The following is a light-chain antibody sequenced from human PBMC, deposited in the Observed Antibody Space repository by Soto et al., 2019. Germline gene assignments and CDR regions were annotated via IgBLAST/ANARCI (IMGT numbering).Light chain of an antibody. CDR1: XXNIGAGYD. J-gene: IGLJ1*01. V-gene: IGLV1-40*01. Sequence: QSALTQPPSVSGAPGQRVTISCTGXXXNIGAGYDVHWYQQLPGTAPKLLIYGNSNRPSGVPDRFSGSKSGTSASLAITGLQAEDEADYYCQSYDSSLSGYVFGTGTKVTVL. CDR3: QSYDSSLSGYV. CDR2: GNS.